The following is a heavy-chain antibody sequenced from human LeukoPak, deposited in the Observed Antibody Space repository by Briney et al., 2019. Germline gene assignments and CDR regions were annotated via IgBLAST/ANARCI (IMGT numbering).Heavy chain of an antibody. CDR1: GFTFSSYC. CDR3: AKDKRSGYSGYYGMDV. J-gene: IGHJ6*02. CDR2: ISYDGSNK. D-gene: IGHD5-12*01. V-gene: IGHV3-30*18. Sequence: GGSLRLSCAASGFTFSSYCMHWVRQAPAKGLEWVAVISYDGSNKYYADSVKGRFTISRDNSKNTLYLQMNSLRAEDTAVYYCAKDKRSGYSGYYGMDVWGQGTTVTVSS.